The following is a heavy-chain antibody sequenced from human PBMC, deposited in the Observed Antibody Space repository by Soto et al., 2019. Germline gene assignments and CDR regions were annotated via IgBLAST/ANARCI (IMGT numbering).Heavy chain of an antibody. CDR1: GFIFTIYW. CDR3: AKTSAITVLGLVNGGMDV. J-gene: IGHJ6*02. CDR2: IDPSDSYT. V-gene: IGHV5-10-1*01. Sequence: GESLKISCKGSGFIFTIYWITWVRQMPGKGLEWMGRIDPSDSYTNYSPSFQGHVTISADKSITTAYLQWSSLKASDTAIYYCAKTSAITVLGLVNGGMDVWGQGTT. D-gene: IGHD3-3*01.